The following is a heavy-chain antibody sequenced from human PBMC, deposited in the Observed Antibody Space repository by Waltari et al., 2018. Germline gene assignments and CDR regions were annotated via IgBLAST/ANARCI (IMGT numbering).Heavy chain of an antibody. CDR2: ISAYNGNT. J-gene: IGHJ5*02. CDR3: ASSRNWNYWFDP. Sequence: QVQLVQSGAEVKKPGASVKVSCKASGYTFTSYGISWVRQAPGQGLECMGWISAYNGNTNYAQKVHGRVTMTTDTSTSTAYMGLRSLRSDDTAGYYCASSRNWNYWFDPWGQGTLVTVSS. D-gene: IGHD1-7*01. CDR1: GYTFTSYG. V-gene: IGHV1-18*01.